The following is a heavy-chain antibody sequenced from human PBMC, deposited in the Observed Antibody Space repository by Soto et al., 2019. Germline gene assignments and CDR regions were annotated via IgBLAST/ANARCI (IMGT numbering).Heavy chain of an antibody. CDR1: GGTFSGYA. D-gene: IGHD1-20*01. Sequence: QAHLMQSGAEVKKPGSSVKVSCKASGGTFSGYAISWVRQRPGRGLEWMGGIIPIFGITTYAEKFQGRITLAADESTGTAFMDLRSLISEYTAVDYCARDPRSITGSTSSEDFQFLCPGT. V-gene: IGHV1-69*01. J-gene: IGHJ1*01. CDR2: IIPIFGIT. CDR3: ARDPRSITGSTSSEDFQF.